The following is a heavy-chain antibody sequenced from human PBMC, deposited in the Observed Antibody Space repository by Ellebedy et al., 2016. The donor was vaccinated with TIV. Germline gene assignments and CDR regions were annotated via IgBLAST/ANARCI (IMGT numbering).Heavy chain of an antibody. D-gene: IGHD3-10*01. CDR2: ISAYNGNT. Sequence: ASVKVSXXASGYTFTSYGISWVRQAPGQGLEWMGWISAYNGNTNYAQKLQGRVTMTTDTSTSTVYMELSSLRSEDTAVYYCARAFGELLPQHYYYGMDVWGQGTTVTVSS. CDR1: GYTFTSYG. V-gene: IGHV1-18*04. J-gene: IGHJ6*02. CDR3: ARAFGELLPQHYYYGMDV.